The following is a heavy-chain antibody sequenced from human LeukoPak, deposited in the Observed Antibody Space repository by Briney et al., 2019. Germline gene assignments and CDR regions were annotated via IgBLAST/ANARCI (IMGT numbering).Heavy chain of an antibody. V-gene: IGHV4-34*01. CDR3: ARGQGGYFPDY. J-gene: IGHJ4*02. CDR2: INHSGST. CDR1: GGSFSGYY. D-gene: IGHD2/OR15-2a*01. Sequence: PSETLPLTCAVYGGSFSGYYWSWIRQPPGKGLEWIGEINHSGSTNYNPSLKSRVTISVDTSKNQFSLKLSSVTAADTAVYYCARGQGGYFPDYWGQGTLVTVSS.